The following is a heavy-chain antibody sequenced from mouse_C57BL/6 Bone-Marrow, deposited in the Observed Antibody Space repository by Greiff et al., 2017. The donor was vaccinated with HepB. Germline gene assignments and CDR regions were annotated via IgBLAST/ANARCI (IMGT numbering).Heavy chain of an antibody. J-gene: IGHJ3*01. Sequence: EVQLVESGGGLVQPGGSLSLSCAASGFTFTDYYMSWVRQPPGKALEWLGFIRNKANGYTTEYSASVKGRFTISRDNSQSILYLQMNALRAEDSATYYCARSNWDVEELVADWGQGTLVTVSA. CDR3: ARSNWDVEELVAD. D-gene: IGHD4-1*02. CDR1: GFTFTDYY. CDR2: IRNKANGYTT. V-gene: IGHV7-3*01.